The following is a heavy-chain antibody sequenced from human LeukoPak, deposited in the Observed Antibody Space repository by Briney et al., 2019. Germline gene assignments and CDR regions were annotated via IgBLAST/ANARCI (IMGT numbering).Heavy chain of an antibody. Sequence: SETLSLTCTVSGGSISSSSYYWGWIRQPPGKGLEWIGSIYYSGSTYYNPSLKSRVTISVDTSKNRFSLKLSSVTAADTAVYYCARVFYYYGMDVWGQGTTVTVSS. J-gene: IGHJ6*02. CDR2: IYYSGST. CDR3: ARVFYYYGMDV. CDR1: GGSISSSSYY. V-gene: IGHV4-39*01.